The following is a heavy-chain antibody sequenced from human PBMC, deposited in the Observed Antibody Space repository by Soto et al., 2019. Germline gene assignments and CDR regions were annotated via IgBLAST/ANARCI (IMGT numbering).Heavy chain of an antibody. J-gene: IGHJ4*02. D-gene: IGHD2-15*01. CDR1: GASVSSRAYS. CDR3: ARGYSDGGQFSYFSD. CDR2: MYVSGYIYYTGTT. Sequence: SETLSLTCTVSGASVSSRAYSWSWVRQTPGEGLEWIGYMYVSGYIYYTGTTRYNPSLTSRVTMSVDTSNNQFSLKLKSATAADTAVYYCARGYSDGGQFSYFSDWGQGTLVTVSS. V-gene: IGHV4-61*08.